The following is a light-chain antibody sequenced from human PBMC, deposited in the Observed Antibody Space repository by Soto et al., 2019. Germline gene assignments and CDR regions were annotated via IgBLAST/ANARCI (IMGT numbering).Light chain of an antibody. J-gene: IGLJ1*01. V-gene: IGLV2-14*01. CDR3: SSYTSTSTLYV. CDR1: SSDIGAYNY. CDR2: EVT. Sequence: SVLTQPASVSGSPGQSITISCIGTSSDIGAYNYVSWYQQHPGKVPKLMIYEVTNRPSGLSNRFSGSKSGNTASLTISGLQTEDEADYFCSSYTSTSTLYVFGTGTKAPS.